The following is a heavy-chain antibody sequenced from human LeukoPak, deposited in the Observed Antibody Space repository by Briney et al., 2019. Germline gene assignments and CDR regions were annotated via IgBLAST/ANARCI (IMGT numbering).Heavy chain of an antibody. CDR1: GFTFSSYE. Sequence: PGGSLRLSCAASGFTFSSYEMNWVRQAPGKGLEWVSYISSSGSTIYYADSVKGRFTISRDNAKNSLYLQMNSLRAEDTAVYYCAGSITMVRGVMAWFDPWGQGTLVTVSS. J-gene: IGHJ5*02. D-gene: IGHD3-10*01. V-gene: IGHV3-48*03. CDR3: AGSITMVRGVMAWFDP. CDR2: ISSSGSTI.